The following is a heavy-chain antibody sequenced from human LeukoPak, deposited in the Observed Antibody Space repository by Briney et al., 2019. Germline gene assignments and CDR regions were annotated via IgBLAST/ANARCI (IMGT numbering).Heavy chain of an antibody. D-gene: IGHD3-3*01. Sequence: SETLSLTCAVYGGSFSGYYWSWIRQPPGKGLEWIGYIYYSGSTNYNPSLKSRVTISVDTSKNQFSLKLSSVTAADTAVYYCARSRVGDYDFWSGYSYYYYYYGMDVWGQGTTVTVSS. J-gene: IGHJ6*02. CDR2: IYYSGST. CDR1: GGSFSGYY. CDR3: ARSRVGDYDFWSGYSYYYYYYGMDV. V-gene: IGHV4-59*01.